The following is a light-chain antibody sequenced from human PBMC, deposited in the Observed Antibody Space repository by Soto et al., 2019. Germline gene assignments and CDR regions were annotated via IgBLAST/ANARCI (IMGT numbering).Light chain of an antibody. V-gene: IGLV1-40*01. CDR1: SSNIGANYD. CDR2: GNS. CDR3: ISYAGRDNFV. J-gene: IGLJ1*01. Sequence: QSVLTQPPSVSGAPGQRVTISCTGSSSNIGANYDVHWYQQRPGTAPKLLIFGNSNRPSGVPDRFSGSKSGTSAFLTVSGLQAEDEADYYCISYAGRDNFVFGTGTKVTVL.